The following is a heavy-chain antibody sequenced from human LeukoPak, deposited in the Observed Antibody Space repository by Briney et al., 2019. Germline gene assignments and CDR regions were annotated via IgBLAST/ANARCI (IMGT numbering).Heavy chain of an antibody. D-gene: IGHD6-13*01. CDR1: GFTFSSYG. Sequence: GGRLRLSCAASGFTFSSYGMHWVRQAPGKGLEWVAVIWYDGSNKFYADSVKGRFTISRDNSKNTLYLQMNSLRAEDTAVYYCARDRAAADLDYWGQGTLVSVSS. CDR3: ARDRAAADLDY. V-gene: IGHV3-33*01. CDR2: IWYDGSNK. J-gene: IGHJ4*02.